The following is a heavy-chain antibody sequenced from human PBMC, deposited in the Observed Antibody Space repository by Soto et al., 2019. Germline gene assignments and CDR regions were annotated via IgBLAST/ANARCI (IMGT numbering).Heavy chain of an antibody. CDR2: ISYDGSNK. V-gene: IGHV3-30-3*01. D-gene: IGHD3-10*01. CDR1: GFTFSSYA. J-gene: IGHJ4*02. Sequence: GGSLRLSCAASGFTFSSYAMHWVRQAPGKGLEWVAVISYDGSNKYYADSVKGRFTISRDNSKNTLYLQMNSLRAEGTAVYYCARDFSSRGVIMGPPDYWGQGTLVTVSS. CDR3: ARDFSSRGVIMGPPDY.